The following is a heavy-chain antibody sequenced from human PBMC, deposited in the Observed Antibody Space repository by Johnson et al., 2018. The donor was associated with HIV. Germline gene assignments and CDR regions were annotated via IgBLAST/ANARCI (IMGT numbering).Heavy chain of an antibody. CDR2: ISYDGSNK. D-gene: IGHD1-26*01. CDR1: GFTFSSYA. J-gene: IGHJ3*02. V-gene: IGHV3-30-3*01. Sequence: QVQLVESGGGVVQPGRSLRLSCAASGFTFSSYAMHWVRQAPGKGLEWVAVISYDGSNKYYADSVKGRFTISRDNSKNTLYLKMNSLRDEDTAVYYCASDRVWGGEWDNAFDIWGQGTMVTVSS. CDR3: ASDRVWGGEWDNAFDI.